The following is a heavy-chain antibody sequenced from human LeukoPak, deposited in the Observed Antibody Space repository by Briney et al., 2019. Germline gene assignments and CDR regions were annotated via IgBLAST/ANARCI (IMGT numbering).Heavy chain of an antibody. CDR3: ARTDSSGYYFGNY. CDR2: IYYSGST. Sequence: SETLSLTCTVSGGSISNYYWTWIRQPAGKGLEWIGSIYYSGSTYYNPSLKSRVTISVDTSKNQFSLMLSSVTAADTAVYYCARTDSSGYYFGNYWGQGTLVTVSS. J-gene: IGHJ4*02. D-gene: IGHD3-22*01. CDR1: GGSISNYY. V-gene: IGHV4-59*05.